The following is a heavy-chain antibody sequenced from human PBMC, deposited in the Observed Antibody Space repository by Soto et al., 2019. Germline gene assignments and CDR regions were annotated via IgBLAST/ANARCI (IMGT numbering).Heavy chain of an antibody. V-gene: IGHV1-18*01. CDR2: ISAYNGNT. J-gene: IGHJ3*02. CDR1: GYTFTSYG. Sequence: ASVKVSCKASGYTFTSYGISWVRQAPGQGLEWMGWISAYNGNTNYAQKLQGRVTMTTDTSTSTAYMELRSLRSDDTAVYYCARVGAYGPNADAFDIWGQGTMVTVSS. CDR3: ARVGAYGPNADAFDI. D-gene: IGHD2-21*01.